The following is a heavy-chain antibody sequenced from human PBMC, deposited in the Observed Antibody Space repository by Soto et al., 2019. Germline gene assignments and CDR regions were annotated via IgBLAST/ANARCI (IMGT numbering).Heavy chain of an antibody. V-gene: IGHV3-15*07. J-gene: IGHJ6*02. Sequence: AGGSLRLSCAASGFTFSNAWMNWVRQAPGKGLEWVGRIKSKTDGGTTDYAAPVKGRFTISRDDSKNTLYLQMNSLKTEDTAVYYCTTRTGGSYDYYYYYGMDVWGQGTTVTVSS. CDR1: GFTFSNAW. D-gene: IGHD1-26*01. CDR3: TTRTGGSYDYYYYYGMDV. CDR2: IKSKTDGGTT.